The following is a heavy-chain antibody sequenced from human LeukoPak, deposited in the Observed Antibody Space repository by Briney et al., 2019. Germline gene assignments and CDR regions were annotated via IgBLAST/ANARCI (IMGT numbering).Heavy chain of an antibody. CDR1: GFTFSSSW. J-gene: IGHJ2*01. CDR2: INSDGSST. V-gene: IGHV3-74*01. CDR3: ARDLAVGRWPLWHFDL. Sequence: GGSLRLSCAASGFTFSSSWMHWVRQAPGKGLVWVSSINSDGSSTSYADSVKGRFTISRDNAKNTLYLQMNSLRAEGTAVYFCARDLAVGRWPLWHFDLWGRGTLVTVSS. D-gene: IGHD5-24*01.